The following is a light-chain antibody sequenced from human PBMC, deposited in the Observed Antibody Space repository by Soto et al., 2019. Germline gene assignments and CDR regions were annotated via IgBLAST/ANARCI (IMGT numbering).Light chain of an antibody. J-gene: IGKJ1*01. CDR2: GAS. CDR3: QQYGSSPWT. CDR1: QSVSSSY. Sequence: EIVLTQSPGTLSLSPGERATLSCRASQSVSSSYLAWYQQKPGQAPRPLIYGASSRAIGIPDRFSGSGSGTXXXXXXXXXXXXXFAVYYCQQYGSSPWTFGQXTKVEIK. V-gene: IGKV3-20*01.